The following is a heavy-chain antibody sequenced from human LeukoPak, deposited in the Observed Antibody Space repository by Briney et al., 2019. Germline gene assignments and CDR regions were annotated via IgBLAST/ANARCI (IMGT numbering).Heavy chain of an antibody. CDR1: GYTFTGYY. CDR2: INPNNGAT. J-gene: IGHJ4*02. CDR3: ARARRKYCGGDCFLYYFDY. D-gene: IGHD2-21*02. Sequence: WASVKVSCKASGYTFTGYYMHWVRQAPGQGLEWMGRINPNNGATNYAQKLQGRVTITGDTSISTAYMELSSLRSEDTAVYYCARARRKYCGGDCFLYYFDYWGQGTLVTVSS. V-gene: IGHV1-2*06.